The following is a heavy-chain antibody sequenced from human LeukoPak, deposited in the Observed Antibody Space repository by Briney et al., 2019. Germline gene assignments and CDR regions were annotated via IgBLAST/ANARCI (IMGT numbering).Heavy chain of an antibody. Sequence: PSETLPLTCAVYGGSFSGYYWSWIRQPPGKGLEWIGEINHSGSTNYNPSLKSRVTISVDTSKNQFSLKLSSVTAADTAVYYCARTFSHYDILTGYRSNWFDPWGQGTLVTVSS. CDR3: ARTFSHYDILTGYRSNWFDP. V-gene: IGHV4-34*01. D-gene: IGHD3-9*01. CDR2: INHSGST. J-gene: IGHJ5*02. CDR1: GGSFSGYY.